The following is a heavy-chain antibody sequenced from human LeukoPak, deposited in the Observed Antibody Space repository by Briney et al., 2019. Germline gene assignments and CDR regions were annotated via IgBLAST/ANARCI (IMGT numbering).Heavy chain of an antibody. D-gene: IGHD2-2*02. J-gene: IGHJ4*02. V-gene: IGHV3-21*01. Sequence: GGSLRLSCAASGFTFSSYSMNWVRQAPGKGLEWVSSIVSSGSYIYYADSVKGRSTISRDNAKNSLYLQMNSLRAEDTAAHYCARESGGYCSTTSCYKGYFDYWGQGTLVTVSS. CDR3: ARESGGYCSTTSCYKGYFDY. CDR2: IVSSGSYI. CDR1: GFTFSSYS.